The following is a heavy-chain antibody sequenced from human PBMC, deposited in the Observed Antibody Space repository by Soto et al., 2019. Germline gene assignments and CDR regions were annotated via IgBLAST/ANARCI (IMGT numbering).Heavy chain of an antibody. J-gene: IGHJ4*03. Sequence: PSETLSLTCTVSGGSISSGDYYWSWIRQPPGKGLEWIGYIYYSGSTYYNPSLKSRVTISVDTSKDQFSLKLSSVTAADTAVYYRGPSSATSVHFEHWAQRT. D-gene: IGHD2-15*01. CDR1: GGSISSGDYY. V-gene: IGHV4-30-4*01. CDR3: GPSSATSVHFEH. CDR2: IYYSGST.